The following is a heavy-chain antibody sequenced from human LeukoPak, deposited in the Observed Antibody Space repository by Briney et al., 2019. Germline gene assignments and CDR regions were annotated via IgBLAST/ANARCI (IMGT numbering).Heavy chain of an antibody. CDR3: AKKRDTVTPHYFDY. V-gene: IGHV3-23*01. D-gene: IGHD4-17*01. Sequence: GGSLRLSCAASGFIFSGYGMNWVRQAPGKGLEWVSAISGSGGSTYYADSVKGRFTISRDNSKNTLYLQMNSLRAEDTAVYYCAKKRDTVTPHYFDYWGQGTLVTVSS. CDR2: ISGSGGST. CDR1: GFIFSGYG. J-gene: IGHJ4*02.